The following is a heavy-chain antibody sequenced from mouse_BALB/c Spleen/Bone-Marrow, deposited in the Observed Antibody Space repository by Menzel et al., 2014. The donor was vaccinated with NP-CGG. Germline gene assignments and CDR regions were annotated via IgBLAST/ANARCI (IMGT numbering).Heavy chain of an antibody. Sequence: EVQVVESGPELVKPGASMKISCKASGYSFTGYTMNWVKQSHGKNLEWIGLINPYNGGIRYNQKFKGKATLTVDKSSSXAYMELLSLTSEDSAVYYCARSGYGRYAMDYWGQGTSVTVSS. CDR2: INPYNGGI. CDR1: GYSFTGYT. CDR3: ARSGYGRYAMDY. J-gene: IGHJ4*01. D-gene: IGHD2-2*01. V-gene: IGHV1-18*01.